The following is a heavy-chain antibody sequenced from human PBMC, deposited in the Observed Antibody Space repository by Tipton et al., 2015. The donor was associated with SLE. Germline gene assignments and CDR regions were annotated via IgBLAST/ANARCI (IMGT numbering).Heavy chain of an antibody. D-gene: IGHD2-21*02. CDR2: IYYSGNT. CDR3: ARGVVTGITDY. J-gene: IGHJ4*02. CDR1: GGSFSSHY. V-gene: IGHV4-59*11. Sequence: TLSLTCTVSGGSFSSHYWNWIRQPPGKGLEWIGYIYYSGNTNYNPSLKSRVTISVDTSKNQFSLKLSSVIAADTAVYYCARGVVTGITDYWGQGTLISVSS.